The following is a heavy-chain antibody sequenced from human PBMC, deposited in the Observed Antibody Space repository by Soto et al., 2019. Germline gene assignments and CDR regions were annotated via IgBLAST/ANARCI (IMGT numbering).Heavy chain of an antibody. V-gene: IGHV3-53*01. D-gene: IGHD4-17*01. CDR2: IYSGGST. CDR3: ARKDYGNWFDP. CDR1: GFSVSSNY. J-gene: IGHJ5*02. Sequence: FLRLSCAASGFSVSSNYMSWVRQAPGKGLEWVSVIYSGGSTYYADSVKGRFTISRDNSKNTLYLQMNSLRAEDTAVYYCARKDYGNWFDPWGQGTLVTVSS.